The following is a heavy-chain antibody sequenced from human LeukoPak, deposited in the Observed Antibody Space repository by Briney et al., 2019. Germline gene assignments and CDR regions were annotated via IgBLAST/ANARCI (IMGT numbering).Heavy chain of an antibody. J-gene: IGHJ4*02. CDR2: IKPDGGDK. CDR3: ARTVTSESPH. Sequence: GGSLRLSCAASGFTFSSYWMTWVRQAPGKGLEWVASIKPDGGDKYSVDSVKGRFTISRDNAKNSLYLQMNSLRVEDTAVYFCARTVTSESPHWGQGTLVTASS. V-gene: IGHV3-7*01. CDR1: GFTFSSYW.